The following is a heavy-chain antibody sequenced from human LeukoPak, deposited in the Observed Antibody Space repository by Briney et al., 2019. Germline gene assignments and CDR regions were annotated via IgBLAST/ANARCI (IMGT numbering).Heavy chain of an antibody. CDR2: IYYSGST. CDR1: GGSISSGDYY. D-gene: IGHD5-12*01. J-gene: IGHJ5*02. CDR3: ARDSGWLRAVEWFDP. Sequence: SETLSLTCTVSGGSISSGDYYWGWIRQPPGKGLEWIGSIYYSGSTYYNPSLKSRVTISVDTSKNQFSLKLSSVTAADTAVYYCARDSGWLRAVEWFDPWGQGTLVTVSS. V-gene: IGHV4-39*07.